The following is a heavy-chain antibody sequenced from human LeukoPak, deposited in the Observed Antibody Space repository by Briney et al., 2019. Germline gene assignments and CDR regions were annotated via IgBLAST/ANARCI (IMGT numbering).Heavy chain of an antibody. D-gene: IGHD6-19*01. CDR3: ARERIAVAGYNWFDP. CDR1: GFTFSSYA. V-gene: IGHV3-30-3*01. J-gene: IGHJ5*02. CDR2: ISYDGSNK. Sequence: PGRSLRLSCTASGFTFSSYAMHWVRQAPDRGLEWVAVISYDGSNKYYADSVKGRFTISRDNSKNTLYLQMNSLRAEDTAVYYCARERIAVAGYNWFDPWGQGTLVTVSS.